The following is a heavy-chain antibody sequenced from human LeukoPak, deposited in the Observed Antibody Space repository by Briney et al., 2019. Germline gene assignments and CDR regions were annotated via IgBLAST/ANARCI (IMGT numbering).Heavy chain of an antibody. V-gene: IGHV4-61*02. D-gene: IGHD2-15*01. J-gene: IGHJ5*02. Sequence: PSQTLSLTCTVSGGSISSDSYYWSWIRQPGGKGLEWIGSMWTSGSTNYNPSLKSRVTMSVDRSKNQFSLKLSSVTAADTAVYYCARGPRFCSGSDCYGWFDPWGQGTLVTVSS. CDR2: MWTSGST. CDR3: ARGPRFCSGSDCYGWFDP. CDR1: GGSISSDSYY.